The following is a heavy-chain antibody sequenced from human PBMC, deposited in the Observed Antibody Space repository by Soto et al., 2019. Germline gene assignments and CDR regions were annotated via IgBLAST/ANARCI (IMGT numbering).Heavy chain of an antibody. CDR1: GGSISDLY. J-gene: IGHJ4*01. Sequence: QVQLQESGPGLVKPSETLSLTCTVSGGSISDLYLSWTRQPPGKGLEWIGYGLRHEFVGTNPSLTNRVTISVDMSKRQFSLRLNSVTAADTGVYYCVAGPDHAKSAYWGQGTLVTVSS. CDR3: VAGPDHAKSAY. CDR2: GLRHEFV. V-gene: IGHV4-59*11.